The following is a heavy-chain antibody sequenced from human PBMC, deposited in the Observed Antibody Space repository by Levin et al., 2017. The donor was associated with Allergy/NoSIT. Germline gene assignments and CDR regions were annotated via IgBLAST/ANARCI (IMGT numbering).Heavy chain of an antibody. J-gene: IGHJ3*02. CDR1: GGSISSYY. CDR3: ARHYGGYAFDI. CDR2: IYYSGST. D-gene: IGHD4-23*01. V-gene: IGHV4-59*08. Sequence: GSLRLSCTVSGGSISSYYWSWIRQPPGKGLEWIGYIYYSGSTNYNPSLKSRVTISVDTSKNQFSLKLSSVTAADTAVYYCARHYGGYAFDIWGQGTMVTVSS.